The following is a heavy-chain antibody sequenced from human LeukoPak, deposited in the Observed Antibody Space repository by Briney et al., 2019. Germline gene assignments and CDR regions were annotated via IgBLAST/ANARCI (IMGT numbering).Heavy chain of an antibody. Sequence: SVKVSCKASGGTFSSYAISWVRQAPGQGLEWMGGIIPISGTANYAQKFQGRVTITTDESTSTAYMELSSLRSEDTAVYYCARGLRGYSGYDYFDYWGQGTLVTVSS. J-gene: IGHJ4*02. CDR2: IIPISGTA. CDR3: ARGLRGYSGYDYFDY. CDR1: GGTFSSYA. V-gene: IGHV1-69*05. D-gene: IGHD5-12*01.